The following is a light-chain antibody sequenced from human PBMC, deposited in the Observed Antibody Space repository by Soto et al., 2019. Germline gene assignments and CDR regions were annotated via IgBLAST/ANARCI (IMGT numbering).Light chain of an antibody. CDR2: GAS. V-gene: IGKV3-15*01. CDR1: QSVSSN. CDR3: QQYNNWPRT. Sequence: EIVITQSPATLSVSPGERATLSCRASQSVSSNLAWYQQKPGQAPRLLIYGASTWATGIPARFSGSGSGTEFTLTISSLQSEDFAVYYCQQYNNWPRTFGQGTKV. J-gene: IGKJ1*01.